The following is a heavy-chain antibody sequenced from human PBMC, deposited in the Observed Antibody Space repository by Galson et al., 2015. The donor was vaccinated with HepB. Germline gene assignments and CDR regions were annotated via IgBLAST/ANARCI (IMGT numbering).Heavy chain of an antibody. CDR1: GFTFSSYD. CDR2: IGTAGDT. D-gene: IGHD4-17*01. Sequence: SLRLSCAASGFTFSSYDMHWVRQATGKGLEWVSAIGTAGDTYYPGSVKGRFTISRENAKNSLYLQMNSLRAGDTAVYYCARAAREYSVTTPYFDYWGQGTLVTVSS. CDR3: ARAAREYSVTTPYFDY. J-gene: IGHJ4*02. V-gene: IGHV3-13*04.